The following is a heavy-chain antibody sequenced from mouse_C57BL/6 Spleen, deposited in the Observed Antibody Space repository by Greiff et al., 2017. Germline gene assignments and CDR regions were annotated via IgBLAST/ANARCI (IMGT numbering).Heavy chain of an antibody. CDR3: ARLGVVATDWYFDV. V-gene: IGHV1-64*01. Sequence: VQLQQPGAELVKPGASVKLSCKASGYTFTSYWMHWVKQRPGQGLEWIGMIHPNSGSTNYNEKFKSKATLTVDKSSSTAYMQLSSLTSEDSAVYYCARLGVVATDWYFDVWGTGTTVTVSS. J-gene: IGHJ1*03. CDR1: GYTFTSYW. CDR2: IHPNSGST. D-gene: IGHD1-1*01.